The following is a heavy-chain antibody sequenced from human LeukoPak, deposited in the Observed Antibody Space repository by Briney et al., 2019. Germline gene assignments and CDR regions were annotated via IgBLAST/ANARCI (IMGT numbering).Heavy chain of an antibody. CDR3: AREAAGGFSYYYMDV. Sequence: SETLSLTCTVSGGSISSYYWSWIRRPPGKGLEWIGYIYYSGSTNYNPSLKSRVTISVDTSKNQFSLKLSSVTAADTAVYYCAREAAGGFSYYYMDVWGKGTTVTISS. D-gene: IGHD6-13*01. J-gene: IGHJ6*03. V-gene: IGHV4-59*12. CDR2: IYYSGST. CDR1: GGSISSYY.